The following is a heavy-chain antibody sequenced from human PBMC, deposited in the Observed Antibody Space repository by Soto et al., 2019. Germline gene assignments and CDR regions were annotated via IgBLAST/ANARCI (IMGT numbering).Heavy chain of an antibody. CDR1: AASFSKYY. V-gene: IGHV4-59*01. D-gene: IGHD3-16*01. Sequence: SETLSLTCTVSAASFSKYYWTWIRQPPGKGLEWIGYIYFNGNTKYNPSLEGRLTISIDTSKKEFSLKLTSVTAADAAVYYCASVTFGGIVLAHWGQGTLVTV. J-gene: IGHJ4*02. CDR2: IYFNGNT. CDR3: ASVTFGGIVLAH.